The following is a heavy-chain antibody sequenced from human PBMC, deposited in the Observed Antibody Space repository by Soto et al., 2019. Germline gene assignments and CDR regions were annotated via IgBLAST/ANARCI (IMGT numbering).Heavy chain of an antibody. CDR3: ARDRGWSLFDY. J-gene: IGHJ4*02. Sequence: EVQLVESGGGLVQPGGSLRLSCAASGFTFSSSWMYWVRQAPGKGLVWVSRTDSDGSDTTYADAVKGRFTLSRDTAKNTLYLQMNSLRAEDTAVYYCARDRGWSLFDYWGQGTLVTVAS. CDR2: TDSDGSDT. V-gene: IGHV3-74*01. CDR1: GFTFSSSW. D-gene: IGHD6-19*01.